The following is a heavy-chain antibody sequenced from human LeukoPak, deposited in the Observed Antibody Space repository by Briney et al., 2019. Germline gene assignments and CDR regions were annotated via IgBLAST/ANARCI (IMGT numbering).Heavy chain of an antibody. CDR2: INNSGST. V-gene: IGHV4-34*01. CDR1: GGSFSGYC. CDR3: TRGKPETVFDS. J-gene: IGHJ4*01. Sequence: SETLSLTCSVYGGSFSGYCWSWIRQPPGKGLEWIGEINNSGSTNYNPSLKTRVTISLDRSKDQFSLKLTSVTAADTAVYYCTRGKPETVFDSWGRGTLVTVSS.